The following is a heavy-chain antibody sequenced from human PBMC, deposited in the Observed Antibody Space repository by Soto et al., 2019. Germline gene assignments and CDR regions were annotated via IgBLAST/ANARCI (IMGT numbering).Heavy chain of an antibody. V-gene: IGHV4-4*07. J-gene: IGHJ5*02. CDR3: ARGQRFSDWFDP. Sequence: PSENLSVTCTVSGGAINSYYWTWSRQPAGKGLEWIGRIYSSGSTKYNPSLQSRVTMSLDTSKNQFSLRLTSVTAADTAVYYCARGQRFSDWFDPWGQGTFVTVS. D-gene: IGHD3-3*01. CDR1: GGAINSYY. CDR2: IYSSGST.